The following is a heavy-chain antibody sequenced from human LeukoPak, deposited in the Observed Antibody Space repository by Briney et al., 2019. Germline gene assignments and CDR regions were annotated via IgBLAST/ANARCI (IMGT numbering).Heavy chain of an antibody. CDR2: ISGIGGST. CDR3: AKDWAGRRGYSYGSGFDY. D-gene: IGHD5-18*01. CDR1: GFTFSSYS. V-gene: IGHV3-23*01. Sequence: GGPWSLSCAASGFTFSSYSMNWVRQAPGKGLEWVSAISGIGGSTYYADSVKGRFTISRDNSKNTLYLQMNSLRAEDTAVYYCAKDWAGRRGYSYGSGFDYWGQGTLVTVSS. J-gene: IGHJ4*02.